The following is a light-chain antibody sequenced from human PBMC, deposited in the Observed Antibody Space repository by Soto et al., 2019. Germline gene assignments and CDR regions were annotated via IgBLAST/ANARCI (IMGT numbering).Light chain of an antibody. CDR1: QGIRID. CDR3: LQHNNSPRT. V-gene: IGKV1-17*01. Sequence: DIQMTQSPSSLSASVGDRVTITCRASQGIRIDLGWFQQRPGKAPKRLIYGASSLQSGVPSRFSGSGYGTEFTLTISTLQPEDFATYYCLQHNNSPRTFCPGTKVESK. J-gene: IGKJ1*01. CDR2: GAS.